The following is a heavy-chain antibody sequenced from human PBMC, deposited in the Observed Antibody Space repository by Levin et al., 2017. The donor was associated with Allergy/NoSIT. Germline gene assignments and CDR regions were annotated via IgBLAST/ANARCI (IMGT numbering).Heavy chain of an antibody. CDR1: GYTFTTYD. CDR3: TTAHRYSWGYFDY. Sequence: ASVKVSCKASGYTFTTYDINWVRQAPGQGPEWMGFMNPDTGHTGYAQKFQGRVTMTRDTSISTAYMELSSLISEDTAVYYCTTAHRYSWGYFDYWGQGALVTVSS. J-gene: IGHJ4*02. D-gene: IGHD1-20*01. CDR2: MNPDTGHT. V-gene: IGHV1-8*01.